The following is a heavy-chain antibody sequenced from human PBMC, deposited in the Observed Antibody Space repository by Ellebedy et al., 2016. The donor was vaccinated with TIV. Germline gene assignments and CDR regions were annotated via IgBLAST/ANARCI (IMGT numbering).Heavy chain of an antibody. CDR3: VRSDWGSADH. CDR2: IQQDGSEK. V-gene: IGHV3-7*03. Sequence: PGGSLRFSCAASGFTFPNYCITWVRQAPEKGLEWVAIIQQDGSEKYYVDSVKGRFTISRDNAKNSVHLQMNTLRAEDTAVYYCVRSDWGSADHWGQGTLVTVSS. D-gene: IGHD7-27*01. CDR1: GFTFPNYC. J-gene: IGHJ4*02.